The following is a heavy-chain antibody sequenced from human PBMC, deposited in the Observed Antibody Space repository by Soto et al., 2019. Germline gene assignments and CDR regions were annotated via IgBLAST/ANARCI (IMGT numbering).Heavy chain of an antibody. J-gene: IGHJ4*02. Sequence: GGSLRLSCAASGFTFSSYAMHWVRQAPGKGLEWVAVISYDGSNKYYADSVKGRFTISRDNSKNTLYLQMNSLRAEDTAVYYCAREGGSITMVRGVIITHFDSWGQGTLVTVSS. V-gene: IGHV3-30-3*01. CDR2: ISYDGSNK. D-gene: IGHD3-10*01. CDR1: GFTFSSYA. CDR3: AREGGSITMVRGVIITHFDS.